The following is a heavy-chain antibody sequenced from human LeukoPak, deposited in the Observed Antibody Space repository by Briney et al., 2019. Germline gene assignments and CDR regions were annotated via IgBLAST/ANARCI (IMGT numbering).Heavy chain of an antibody. D-gene: IGHD3-10*01. CDR3: ASRDTSGPFDY. CDR2: INTNTGNP. Sequence: ASVKVSCKASGYTFTSYDINWVRQAPGQGLEWMGWINTNTGNPTYAQGFTGRFVFSLDTSVSTAYLQISSLKAEDTAVYYCASRDTSGPFDYWGQGTLVTVSS. V-gene: IGHV7-4-1*02. CDR1: GYTFTSYD. J-gene: IGHJ4*02.